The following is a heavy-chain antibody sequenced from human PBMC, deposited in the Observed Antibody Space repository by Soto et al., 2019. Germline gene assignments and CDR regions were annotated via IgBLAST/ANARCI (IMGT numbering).Heavy chain of an antibody. J-gene: IGHJ5*02. CDR3: AMANATLYNWFDP. CDR2: IYYTGST. D-gene: IGHD3-16*01. V-gene: IGHV4-59*08. CDR1: GGSINSYY. Sequence: SEALSLTCTVSGGSINSYYWSWIRQPPGKGLEWIGQIYYTGSTNYNPSLKGRVTISVDRSKNQFSLRLSSVTAADTAVYYCAMANATLYNWFDPWGQGTLVTVSS.